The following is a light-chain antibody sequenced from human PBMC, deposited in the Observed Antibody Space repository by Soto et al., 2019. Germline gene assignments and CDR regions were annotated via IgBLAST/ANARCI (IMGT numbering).Light chain of an antibody. V-gene: IGLV2-14*01. J-gene: IGLJ2*01. CDR3: SSYTSSSTFVV. CDR2: DVS. CDR1: SSDVGGYNY. Sequence: QSALTQPASVSGSPGQSITISCTGTSSDVGGYNYVSWYQQHPGKATKLMIYDVSNRPSGVSNRFSGSKSGNTASLTISGLQAEDEADSYCSSYTSSSTFVVFGGGTNVTVL.